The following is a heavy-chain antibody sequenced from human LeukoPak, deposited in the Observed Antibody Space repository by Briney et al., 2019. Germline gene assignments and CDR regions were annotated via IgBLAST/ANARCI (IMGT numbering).Heavy chain of an antibody. CDR3: ARRWEGYSSSSVFDY. CDR1: GGSFSGYY. CDR2: IYYSGST. Sequence: SETLSLTCAVYGGSFSGYYWSWIRQPPGKGLEWIGYIYYSGSTDYNPSLKSRVTISVDTSKNQFSLKLSSVTAADTAVYYCARRWEGYSSSSVFDYWGQGTLVTVSS. J-gene: IGHJ4*02. D-gene: IGHD6-6*01. V-gene: IGHV4-59*08.